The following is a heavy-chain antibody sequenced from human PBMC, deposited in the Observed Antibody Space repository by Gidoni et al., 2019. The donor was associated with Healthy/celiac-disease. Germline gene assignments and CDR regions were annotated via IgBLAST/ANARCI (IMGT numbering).Heavy chain of an antibody. CDR1: GFTFSSYS. D-gene: IGHD2-15*01. J-gene: IGHJ4*02. CDR2: ISSSSSYI. Sequence: EVQLVESGGGLVKPGGSLRLSCAASGFTFSSYSMNWVRQAPGKGLEWVSSISSSSSYIYYADSVKGRFTISRDNAKNSLYLQMNSLRAEDTAVYYCARGLGYCSGGSCYSIDYWGQGTLVTVSS. CDR3: ARGLGYCSGGSCYSIDY. V-gene: IGHV3-21*01.